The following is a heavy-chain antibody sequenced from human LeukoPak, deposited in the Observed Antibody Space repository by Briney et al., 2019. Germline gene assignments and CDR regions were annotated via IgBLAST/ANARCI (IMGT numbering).Heavy chain of an antibody. CDR2: IYYSGGT. Sequence: PSETLSLTCTVSGGSISSSSFYWGWIRQPPGKGLEWIGSIYYSGGTYYNPSLTSRITISVDTSKNQFSLKLSSVTAADTAVYYCARGGWILRRYGDYVYSWFDPWGQGTLVTVSS. CDR1: GGSISSSSFY. V-gene: IGHV4-39*07. CDR3: ARGGWILRRYGDYVYSWFDP. J-gene: IGHJ5*02. D-gene: IGHD4-17*01.